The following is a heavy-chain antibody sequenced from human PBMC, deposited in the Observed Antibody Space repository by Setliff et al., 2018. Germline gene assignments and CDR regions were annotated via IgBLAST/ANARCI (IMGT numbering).Heavy chain of an antibody. D-gene: IGHD3-9*01. J-gene: IGHJ4*02. CDR1: GFTFSSYS. V-gene: IGHV3-48*01. CDR3: ARDRNRYFGDLTFDY. Sequence: GGSLRLSCAASGFTFSSYSMNWVRQAPGKGLEWLSNIRNDGATTSYADSVKGRFTISRDNSKNTLYLQMNSLRAEDTAVYYCARDRNRYFGDLTFDYWGQGTQVTVSS. CDR2: IRNDGATT.